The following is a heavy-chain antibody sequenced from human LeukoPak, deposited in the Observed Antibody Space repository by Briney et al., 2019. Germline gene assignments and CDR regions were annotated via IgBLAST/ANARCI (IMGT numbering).Heavy chain of an antibody. D-gene: IGHD6-19*01. Sequence: SETLSLTCTVSGGSISSYYWSWIRQPPGKGLEWIGYIYYSGSTNYNPSLKSRVTISVDTSKNQFSLKLSSVTAADTSVYYCARTGWYEASYYCDYWGQGTLVTVSS. CDR3: ARTGWYEASYYCDY. CDR1: GGSISSYY. V-gene: IGHV4-59*01. J-gene: IGHJ4*02. CDR2: IYYSGST.